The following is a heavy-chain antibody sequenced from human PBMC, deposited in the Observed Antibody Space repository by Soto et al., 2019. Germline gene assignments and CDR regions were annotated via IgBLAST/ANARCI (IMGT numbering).Heavy chain of an antibody. CDR2: IYYSGST. V-gene: IGHV4-39*01. CDR3: ARHLYCSSTSCYLANWFDP. Sequence: SETLSLTCTVSGGSISSSSYYWGWIRQPPGKGLEWIGSIYYSGSTYYNPSLKSRVTISVDTSKNQFSLKLSSVTAAETAVYYCARHLYCSSTSCYLANWFDPWGQGTLVTVSS. J-gene: IGHJ5*02. CDR1: GGSISSSSYY. D-gene: IGHD2-2*01.